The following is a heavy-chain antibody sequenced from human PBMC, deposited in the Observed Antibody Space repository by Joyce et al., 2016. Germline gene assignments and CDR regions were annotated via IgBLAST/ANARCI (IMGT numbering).Heavy chain of an antibody. CDR3: ARVAGWFGFYFDF. D-gene: IGHD3-10*01. V-gene: IGHV3-33*01. CDR2: IWYDGTNK. J-gene: IGHJ4*02. CDR1: GFTFSSYG. Sequence: QVQQVESGGGVVQPGRSLRLSCTASGFTFSSYGMYWVRQAPGKGLAWVAVIWYDGTNKFYADSVKGRFTISRDNSKNALYLEMNNLRAEDTAVYYCARVAGWFGFYFDFWGQGTLVTVSS.